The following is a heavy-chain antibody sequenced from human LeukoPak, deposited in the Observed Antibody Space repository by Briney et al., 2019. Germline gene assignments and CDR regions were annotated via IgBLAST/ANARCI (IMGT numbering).Heavy chain of an antibody. CDR2: IYYSGST. Sequence: SETLSLTCTVSGGSISSSSYYWGWIRQPPGKGLEWIGTIYYSGSTYYNPALNSRVTISVDTPKNLFSLKLTSVTAADTAVYYCARREGIIASADYFDYWGQGTLVTVSS. V-gene: IGHV4-39*01. CDR1: GGSISSSSYY. J-gene: IGHJ4*02. D-gene: IGHD6-13*01. CDR3: ARREGIIASADYFDY.